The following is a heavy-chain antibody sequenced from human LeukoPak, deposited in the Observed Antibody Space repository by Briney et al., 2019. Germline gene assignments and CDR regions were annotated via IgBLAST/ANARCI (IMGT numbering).Heavy chain of an antibody. CDR2: INSDGSST. J-gene: IGHJ4*02. V-gene: IGHV3-74*01. Sequence: QAGGSLRLSCAASGFTFSSYWMHWVRQAPGKGLVWVSRINSDGSSTSYADSVKGRFTISRDNAKNTVYLQMNSLRAEDTAVYYCARGVVRGGNDYWGQGTLVTVSS. CDR1: GFTFSSYW. D-gene: IGHD4-23*01. CDR3: ARGVVRGGNDY.